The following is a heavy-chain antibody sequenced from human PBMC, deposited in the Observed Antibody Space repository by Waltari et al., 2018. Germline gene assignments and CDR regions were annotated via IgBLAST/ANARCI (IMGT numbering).Heavy chain of an antibody. CDR2: IYHSGGT. CDR3: ARHGTRITMTSSFHY. D-gene: IGHD3-3*01. V-gene: IGHV4-38-2*01. J-gene: IGHJ4*02. CDR1: GYSISSGYY. Sequence: QVQLQESGPGLVKPSETLSLTCVVSGYSISSGYYWGWIRQPPGKGLERIGGIYHSGGTDYNPSLKSRVTMSIDTSRNQFSLKLTSVTAADTAVYYCARHGTRITMTSSFHYWGQGTLVTVSS.